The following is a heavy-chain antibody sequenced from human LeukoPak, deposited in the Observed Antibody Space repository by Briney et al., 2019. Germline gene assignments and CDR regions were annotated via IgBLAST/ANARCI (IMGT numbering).Heavy chain of an antibody. D-gene: IGHD1-7*01. CDR2: IGSSDDL. CDR3: AKDATPGNSLYDYFDY. J-gene: IGHJ4*02. CDR1: GFPFRICA. Sequence: GGSLRLFCAASGFPFRICATRCARHAPGGGLEWVSTIGSSDDLQHAGSGEGRFTVPRDDPQNTLYLQMNSLRAEDAAIYYCAKDATPGNSLYDYFDYWGQGTLVTVSS. V-gene: IGHV3-23*01.